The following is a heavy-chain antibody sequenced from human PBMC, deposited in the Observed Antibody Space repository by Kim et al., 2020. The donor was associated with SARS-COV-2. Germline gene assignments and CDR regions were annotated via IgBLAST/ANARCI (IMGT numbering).Heavy chain of an antibody. CDR2: T. J-gene: IGHJ4*02. Sequence: TNYNPSLKSRVTISVDTSKNQFSLKLSSVTAADTAVYYCARGGVTTGFDYWGQGTLVTVSS. V-gene: IGHV4-34*01. CDR3: ARGGVTTGFDY. D-gene: IGHD2-21*02.